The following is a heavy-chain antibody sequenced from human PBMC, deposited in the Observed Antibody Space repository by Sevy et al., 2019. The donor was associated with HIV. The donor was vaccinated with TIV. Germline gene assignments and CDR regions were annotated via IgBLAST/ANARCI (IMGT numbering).Heavy chain of an antibody. V-gene: IGHV3-23*01. CDR2: ISSSGVTT. Sequence: GGSLRLSCAASGFSFSSNAMNWVRQAPGKRLEWVSSISSSGVTTYYADSVKGRFTISRDNSKNTLYLQMNSLRAEDTAVYYCAKIPIAAGIDYWGQGTLVTVSS. J-gene: IGHJ4*02. CDR1: GFSFSSNA. D-gene: IGHD6-13*01. CDR3: AKIPIAAGIDY.